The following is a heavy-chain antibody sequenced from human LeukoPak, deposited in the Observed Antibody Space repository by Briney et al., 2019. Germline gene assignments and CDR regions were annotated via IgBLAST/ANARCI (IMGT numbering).Heavy chain of an antibody. Sequence: ASVKVSCKASGYTFTSYGISWVRQAPGQGLKWMGWISAYNGNTNYAQKLQGRVTMTTDTSTSTAYMELRSLRSDDTAVYYCAREAAAAGTPLYYYYYGMDVWGQGTTVTVSS. CDR1: GYTFTSYG. D-gene: IGHD6-13*01. CDR2: ISAYNGNT. V-gene: IGHV1-18*01. CDR3: AREAAAAGTPLYYYYYGMDV. J-gene: IGHJ6*02.